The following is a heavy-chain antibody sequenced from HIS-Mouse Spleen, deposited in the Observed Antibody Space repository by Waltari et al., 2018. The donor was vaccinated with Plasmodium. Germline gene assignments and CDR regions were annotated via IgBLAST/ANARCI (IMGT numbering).Heavy chain of an antibody. D-gene: IGHD2-15*01. J-gene: IGHJ4*02. CDR2: INHSGST. V-gene: IGHV4-34*01. Sequence: QVQLQQWGAGLLKPSETLSLTCAVYGGSFSGYYWSWIRQPPGKGLEWIGEINHSGSTNDNPSLKSRVTISVDTSKNQFSLKLSSVTAADTAVYCCARLVVVASKDSYWGQGTLVTVSS. CDR3: ARLVVVASKDSY. CDR1: GGSFSGYY.